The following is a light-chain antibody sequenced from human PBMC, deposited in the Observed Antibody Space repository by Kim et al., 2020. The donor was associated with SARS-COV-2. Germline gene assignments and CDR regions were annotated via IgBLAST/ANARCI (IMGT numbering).Light chain of an antibody. CDR3: QSYDSSLSVVV. CDR2: GNS. V-gene: IGLV1-40*01. J-gene: IGLJ2*01. CDR1: SSNIGTGFD. Sequence: RATISCTGSSSNIGTGFDVHWYQQVPGTAPKLLIFGNSNRPSGVPDRFSGSKSGTSASLAITGLQAEDEADYYCQSYDSSLSVVVFGGGTQLTV.